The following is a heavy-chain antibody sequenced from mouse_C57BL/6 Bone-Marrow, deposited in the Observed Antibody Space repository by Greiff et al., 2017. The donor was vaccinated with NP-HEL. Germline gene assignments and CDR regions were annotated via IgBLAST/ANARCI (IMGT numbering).Heavy chain of an antibody. CDR1: GYTFTSYW. Sequence: VQLQQPGAELVMPGASVKLSCKASGYTFTSYWMHWVKQRPGQGLEWIGEIDPSDSYTNYNQKFKGKSTLTVDKSSSTAYMQLSSLTSEDSAVYYCARGGGTTVTDDWGQGTTLTVSS. CDR3: ARGGGTTVTDD. D-gene: IGHD1-1*01. CDR2: IDPSDSYT. J-gene: IGHJ2*01. V-gene: IGHV1-69*01.